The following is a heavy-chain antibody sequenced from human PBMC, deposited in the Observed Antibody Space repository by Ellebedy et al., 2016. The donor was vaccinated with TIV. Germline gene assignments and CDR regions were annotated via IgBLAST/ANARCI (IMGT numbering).Heavy chain of an antibody. CDR3: ARGHYDILTGYSLYHFDY. Sequence: AASVKVSCKTSGYTFNTYGITWVRQAPGQGLEWMGWLNPNSGGTDYAQKFQGRVTMTRDTSISTAYMEVSRLKSDDTAVYYCARGHYDILTGYSLYHFDYWGQGTLVTVSS. V-gene: IGHV1-2*02. D-gene: IGHD3-9*01. J-gene: IGHJ4*02. CDR2: LNPNSGGT. CDR1: GYTFNTYG.